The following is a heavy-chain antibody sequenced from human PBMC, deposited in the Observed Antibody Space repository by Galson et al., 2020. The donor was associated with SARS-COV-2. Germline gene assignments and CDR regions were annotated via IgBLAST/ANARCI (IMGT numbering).Heavy chain of an antibody. V-gene: IGHV3-30*04. CDR1: GFTFSNYA. J-gene: IGHJ4*02. CDR2: ITYDGPST. Sequence: GGSLRLSCAASGFTFSNYAMFWARQAQAKGLGRVAIITYDGPSTSYANPVKGRFTTSTENSKNTLYLQMNSLRTEDTAAYFCARDFFDEPTRVWGPLDYWGQGTLVTVSS. D-gene: IGHD3-9*01. CDR3: ARDFFDEPTRVWGPLDY.